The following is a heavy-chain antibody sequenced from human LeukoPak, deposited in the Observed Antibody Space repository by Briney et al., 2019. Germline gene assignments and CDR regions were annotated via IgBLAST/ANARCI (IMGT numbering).Heavy chain of an antibody. V-gene: IGHV2-5*02. CDR2: IYWDDDK. Sequence: ESGPTLVKPTQTLTLTCTFSGFSLSTSGVGVGWIRQPPGKALEWLALIYWDDDKRYSPSLKSRLTITKDTSKNQVVLTMTNMDPVDTATYYCARSRDYYDSSGYYFDYWGQGTLVTVSS. CDR1: GFSLSTSGVG. D-gene: IGHD3-22*01. J-gene: IGHJ4*02. CDR3: ARSRDYYDSSGYYFDY.